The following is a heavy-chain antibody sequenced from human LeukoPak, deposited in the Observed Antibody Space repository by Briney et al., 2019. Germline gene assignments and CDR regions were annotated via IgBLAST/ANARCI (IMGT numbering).Heavy chain of an antibody. CDR2: IYYSGST. CDR3: ARVVAVAGRRYFQH. J-gene: IGHJ1*01. Sequence: SETLSLTCTVSGGSTSSSSYYWGWIRQPPGKGLEWIGSIYYSGSTYYNPSLKSRVTISVDTSKNQFSLKLSSVTAADTAVYYCARVVAVAGRRYFQHWGQGTLVTVSS. D-gene: IGHD6-19*01. V-gene: IGHV4-39*07. CDR1: GGSTSSSSYY.